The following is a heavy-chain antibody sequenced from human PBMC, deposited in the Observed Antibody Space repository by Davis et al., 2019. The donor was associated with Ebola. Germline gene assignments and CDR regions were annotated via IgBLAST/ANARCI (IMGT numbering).Heavy chain of an antibody. D-gene: IGHD6-19*01. J-gene: IGHJ6*03. Sequence: PSETLSLTCAVYGGSFSGYYWSWIRQPPGKGLEWIGEINHSGSTNYNPSLKSRVTISVDTSKNQFSLKLSSVTAADTAVYYCARGGIAVAGSRVARYYYSMDVWGKGTTVTVSS. V-gene: IGHV4-34*01. CDR1: GGSFSGYY. CDR3: ARGGIAVAGSRVARYYYSMDV. CDR2: INHSGST.